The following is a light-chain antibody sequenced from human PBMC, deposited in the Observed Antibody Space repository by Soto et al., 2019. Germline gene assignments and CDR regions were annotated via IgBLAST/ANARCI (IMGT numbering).Light chain of an antibody. CDR2: GAS. J-gene: IGKJ4*01. CDR1: QGIRND. Sequence: AIQMTQSPSSLSASVGDRVTITCRASQGIRNDLGWYQQKPGKAPNLLIYGASSLQSGVPSRFSGSGSGTDFTLTIASLQPEDFATYYCLQDYNYPLTFGGGTKVEI. CDR3: LQDYNYPLT. V-gene: IGKV1-6*01.